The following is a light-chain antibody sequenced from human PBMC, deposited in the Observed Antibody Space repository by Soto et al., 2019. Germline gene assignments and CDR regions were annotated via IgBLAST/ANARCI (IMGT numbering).Light chain of an antibody. J-gene: IGLJ2*01. V-gene: IGLV3-1*01. CDR1: KLGDKF. CDR2: QDT. CDR3: QSWDSSTDVV. Sequence: SYELTQPPSVSVSPGQTASITCSGDKLGDKFASWYQQRPGQSPVLVIYQDTKRPSGIPERFSGSNSGNTATLTISGTQAMDVADYYCQSWDSSTDVVFGGATKLTVL.